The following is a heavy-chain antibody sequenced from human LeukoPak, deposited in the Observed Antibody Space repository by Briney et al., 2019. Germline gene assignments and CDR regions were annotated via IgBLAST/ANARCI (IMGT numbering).Heavy chain of an antibody. CDR2: INPSGGST. V-gene: IGHV1-46*01. J-gene: IGHJ3*02. D-gene: IGHD6-19*01. CDR3: ARGGRERYSSGWTDAFDI. Sequence: ASVNVSCKASGYTFTTYDMHWVRQAPGQGLEWMGIINPSGGSTSYAQKFQGRVTMTRDTSTSTVYMELSSLSSEDTAVYYCARGGRERYSSGWTDAFDIWGQGTMVTVSS. CDR1: GYTFTTYD.